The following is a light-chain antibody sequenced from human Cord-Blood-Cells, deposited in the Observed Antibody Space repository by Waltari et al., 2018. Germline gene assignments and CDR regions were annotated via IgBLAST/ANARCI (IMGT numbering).Light chain of an antibody. CDR1: RSDVGSYNL. CDR2: EVS. CDR3: CSYAGSSTWV. V-gene: IGLV2-23*02. J-gene: IGLJ3*02. Sequence: QSPLTQPASVSGSPGQSITISCTGTRSDVGSYNLFSWYQQPPGKAPKLMIYEVSKRPSGVSNRFSGSKSGNTASLTISGLQAEDEADYYCCSYAGSSTWVFGGGTKLTVL.